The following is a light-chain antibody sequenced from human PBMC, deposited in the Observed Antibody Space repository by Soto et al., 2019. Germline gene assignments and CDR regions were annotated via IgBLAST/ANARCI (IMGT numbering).Light chain of an antibody. CDR3: QQSYTAPLS. CDR2: SAS. J-gene: IGKJ5*01. V-gene: IGKV1-39*01. CDR1: QTVSIF. Sequence: DIHMTQSPPSLSASVGDRVSITCRASQTVSIFVNWYQQKSGQAPKALIHSASTLQTGVPPRFTGSGDGTDFTPTMNDMQPDDFATYYCQQSYTAPLSFGQGSRLEIK.